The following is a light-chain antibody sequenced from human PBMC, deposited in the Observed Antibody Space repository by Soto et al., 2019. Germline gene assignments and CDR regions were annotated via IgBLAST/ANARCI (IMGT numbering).Light chain of an antibody. CDR3: QQRSSRNT. J-gene: IGKJ5*01. V-gene: IGKV3-11*01. CDR2: DGS. Sequence: EIVLTHSPATPSLSPGERATLSCRASRSVAGYLAWYQQRPGQAPRLLMYDGSNRATGIPARFSGSGSGTDFNLTISRLEPEDFGIYYCQQRSSRNTFGQGTRLEIK. CDR1: RSVAGY.